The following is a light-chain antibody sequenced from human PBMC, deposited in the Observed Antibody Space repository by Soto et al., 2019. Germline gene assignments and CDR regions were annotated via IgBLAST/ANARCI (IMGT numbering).Light chain of an antibody. Sequence: EIVMTQSPATLSVSPGQRATLSCRPSQSVASNLAWYQQRPGQAPRLLIYGASSRATGIPDRFSGSGSGTEFTLTISSLQSEDFAVYYCQQYKNWPRTFGQGTKV. CDR1: QSVASN. J-gene: IGKJ1*01. CDR2: GAS. V-gene: IGKV3D-15*01. CDR3: QQYKNWPRT.